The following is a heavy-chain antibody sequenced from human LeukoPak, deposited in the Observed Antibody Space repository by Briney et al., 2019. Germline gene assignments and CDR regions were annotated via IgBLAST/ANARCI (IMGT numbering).Heavy chain of an antibody. V-gene: IGHV3-21*01. CDR3: ARGGGYSGYGLPDAFDI. J-gene: IGHJ3*02. D-gene: IGHD5-12*01. Sequence: GGSLRLSCAASGFTFSSYSMNWVRQAPGKGLEWVSSISSSSSYIYHADSVKGRFTISRDNAKNSLYLQMNSLRAEDTAVYYCARGGGYSGYGLPDAFDIWGQGTMVTVSS. CDR1: GFTFSSYS. CDR2: ISSSSSYI.